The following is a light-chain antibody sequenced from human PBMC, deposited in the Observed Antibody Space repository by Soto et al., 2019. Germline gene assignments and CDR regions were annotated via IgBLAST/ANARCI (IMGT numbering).Light chain of an antibody. CDR1: SSDVGGYNY. CDR2: DVD. J-gene: IGLJ1*01. Sequence: QSALTQPASVSGSPGQSIPISCTGTSSDVGGYNYVSWYQHHPGQAPKLIIYDVDNRPSGVSDRFSGSKSGNTASLTISGLQAEDEADYYCSSYTSSSTRVFGTGTKLTVL. CDR3: SSYTSSSTRV. V-gene: IGLV2-14*03.